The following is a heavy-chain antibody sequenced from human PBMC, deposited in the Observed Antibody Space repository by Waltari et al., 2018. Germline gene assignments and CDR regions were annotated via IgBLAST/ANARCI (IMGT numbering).Heavy chain of an antibody. V-gene: IGHV4-59*12. J-gene: IGHJ4*02. D-gene: IGHD4-17*01. CDR1: GGSISSYY. CDR3: AREEGTVTTGWVDY. Sequence: QVQLQESGPGLVKPSETLSLTCTVSGGSISSYYWSWIRQPPGKGLEWSGYIYYSGSTNYNPSLKSRVTISVDTSKTQFSLKLSSVTAADTAVYYCAREEGTVTTGWVDYWGQGTLVTVSS. CDR2: IYYSGST.